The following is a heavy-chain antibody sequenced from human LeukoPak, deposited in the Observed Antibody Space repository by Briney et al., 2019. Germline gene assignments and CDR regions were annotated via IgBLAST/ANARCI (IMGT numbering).Heavy chain of an antibody. Sequence: SETLSLTCTVSGGSISSSSYYWGWIRQPPGKGLEWIGSIYYSGSTYYNPSLKSRVTISVDTSKNQFSLKLSSVTAADTAVYYCARGTRSFDYWGQGTLVTVSS. CDR2: IYYSGST. V-gene: IGHV4-39*01. CDR3: ARGTRSFDY. D-gene: IGHD3-16*02. CDR1: GGSISSSSYY. J-gene: IGHJ4*02.